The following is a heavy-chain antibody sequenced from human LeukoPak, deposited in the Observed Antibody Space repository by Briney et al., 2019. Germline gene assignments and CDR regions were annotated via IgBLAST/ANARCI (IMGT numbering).Heavy chain of an antibody. CDR3: ARDRGYYYGSGSRRRRYYGMDV. J-gene: IGHJ6*02. CDR2: MNPNSGNT. D-gene: IGHD3-10*01. Sequence: GASVKVSCKASGYTFTSYDINWVRQATGQGLEWMGWMNPNSGNTGYAQKFQGRVTMTRNTSISTAYMELSSLRSEDTAVYYCARDRGYYYGSGSRRRRYYGMDVWGQGTTVTVSS. CDR1: GYTFTSYD. V-gene: IGHV1-8*01.